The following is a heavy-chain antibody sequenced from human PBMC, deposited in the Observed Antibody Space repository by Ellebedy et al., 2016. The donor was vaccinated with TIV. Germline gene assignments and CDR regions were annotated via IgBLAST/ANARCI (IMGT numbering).Heavy chain of an antibody. J-gene: IGHJ4*02. CDR2: FYYGGSS. CDR3: VVIYNSNTYRDY. V-gene: IGHV4-39*07. D-gene: IGHD5-24*01. Sequence: GSLRLXXSVSGASISSSSYYWGWIRQPPGTGLEWIGSFYYGGSSYYNPSLKSRVIISEDTSKNQFSLTLNSVTAADTAVYYCVVIYNSNTYRDYWGQGTLVTVSS. CDR1: GASISSSSYY.